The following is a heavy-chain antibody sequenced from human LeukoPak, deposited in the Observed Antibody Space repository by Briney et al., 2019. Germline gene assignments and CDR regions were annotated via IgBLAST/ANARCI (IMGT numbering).Heavy chain of an antibody. Sequence: SETLSLTCTVSGGSISSYYWSWIRQPAGKGLEWIGRIYTSGGTNYNPSLKSRVTMSVDTSKNQFSLKLSSVTAADTAVYYCARVLGYCSSTSCYPPYYYYYYYMDVWGKGTTVTVSS. CDR2: IYTSGGT. V-gene: IGHV4-4*07. CDR1: GGSISSYY. J-gene: IGHJ6*03. CDR3: ARVLGYCSSTSCYPPYYYYYYYMDV. D-gene: IGHD2-2*01.